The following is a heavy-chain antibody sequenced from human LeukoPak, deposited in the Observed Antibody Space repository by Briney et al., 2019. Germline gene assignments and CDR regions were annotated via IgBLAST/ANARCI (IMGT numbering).Heavy chain of an antibody. V-gene: IGHV1-2*02. CDR2: INPNSGGT. D-gene: IGHD3-3*01. J-gene: IGHJ4*02. Sequence: ASVKVSCKASGYSFTGYYMHWVRQAPGQGLEWMGWINPNSGGTNYAQKFQGRVTMTRDTSISTAYMELSRLRSDDTAVYYCARSGLITIFGVATAWGQGTLVTVSS. CDR3: ARSGLITIFGVATA. CDR1: GYSFTGYY.